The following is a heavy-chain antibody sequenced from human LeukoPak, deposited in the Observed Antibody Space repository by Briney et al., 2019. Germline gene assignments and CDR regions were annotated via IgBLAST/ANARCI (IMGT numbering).Heavy chain of an antibody. CDR1: GLTFSNYA. CDR3: AKDYSDSRVGDVFLEY. D-gene: IGHD1-26*01. CDR2: ITSGFTP. Sequence: GGSLSLSCAASGLTFSNYAMSWFRQAPGKGLEWVSGITSGFTPLYADSVKGRFTISRDNSKSTFHLQMNSLRAEDTAVYYCAKDYSDSRVGDVFLEYCGQGTLVTVSS. J-gene: IGHJ4*02. V-gene: IGHV3-23*01.